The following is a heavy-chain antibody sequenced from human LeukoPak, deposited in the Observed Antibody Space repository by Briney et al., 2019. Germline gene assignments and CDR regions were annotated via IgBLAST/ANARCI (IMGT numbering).Heavy chain of an antibody. CDR1: GFTFSSYG. Sequence: PGRSLRLSCAASGFTFSSYGMSWVRQAPGKGLEWVANIKQDGSEKYYVDSVKGRFTISRDNAQNSLNLQMNSLRAEDTAVYYCASYCSSTSCYARGFDYWGQGTLVTVSS. CDR3: ASYCSSTSCYARGFDY. V-gene: IGHV3-7*02. CDR2: IKQDGSEK. D-gene: IGHD2-2*01. J-gene: IGHJ4*02.